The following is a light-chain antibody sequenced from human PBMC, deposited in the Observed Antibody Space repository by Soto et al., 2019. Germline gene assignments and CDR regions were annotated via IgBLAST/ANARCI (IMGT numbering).Light chain of an antibody. Sequence: ALTQPPSASGSPGQSVTISCTGTSSDVGGYNYVSWYQQYPGKAPKLMIYEVSQRPSGVPDRFSGSKSGNTASLTVSGLQAEDEADYYCTSYAGSNNYVFGTGTKVTV. CDR2: EVS. V-gene: IGLV2-8*01. CDR1: SSDVGGYNY. J-gene: IGLJ1*01. CDR3: TSYAGSNNYV.